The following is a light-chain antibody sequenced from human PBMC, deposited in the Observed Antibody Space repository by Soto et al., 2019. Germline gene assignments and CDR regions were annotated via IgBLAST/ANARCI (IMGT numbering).Light chain of an antibody. CDR3: QQSYSTPRT. Sequence: DIQMTQSPSSLSASVGDRVTITCRASQNISNYLNWYQQKPGKAPKLLIYAASSLQSGVPSRFSGSASGTDLTLTISSLQPEDFATYYCQQSYSTPRTFGQGTKVEIK. CDR2: AAS. J-gene: IGKJ1*01. CDR1: QNISNY. V-gene: IGKV1-39*01.